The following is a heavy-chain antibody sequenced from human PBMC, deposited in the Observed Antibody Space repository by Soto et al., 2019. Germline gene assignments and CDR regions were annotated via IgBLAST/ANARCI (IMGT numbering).Heavy chain of an antibody. J-gene: IGHJ2*01. V-gene: IGHV4-34*01. D-gene: IGHD3-3*01. Sequence: QVQLQQWGAGLLKPSETLSLTCAVYGGSFSGYYWSWIRQPPGKGLEWIGEINHSGSTNYNPSLKSRVTISVDTSKNQFSLKLSSVTAADTAVYYCARGGYDFWSGYYTRYWYFDLWGRGTLVTVSS. CDR3: ARGGYDFWSGYYTRYWYFDL. CDR2: INHSGST. CDR1: GGSFSGYY.